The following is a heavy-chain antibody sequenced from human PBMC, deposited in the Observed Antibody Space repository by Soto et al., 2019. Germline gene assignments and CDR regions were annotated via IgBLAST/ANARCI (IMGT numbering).Heavy chain of an antibody. CDR3: ARVPQLLTHRASTGFDP. V-gene: IGHV1-18*01. CDR2: ISVHNGNT. J-gene: IGHJ5*02. Sequence: ASVKVSCKASGYTFTNYGISWVRQAPGQGLEWMGWISVHNGNTNYAQKFQGRVSMTTDTSTNTAYMELGSLGPDDTAVYHCARVPQLLTHRASTGFDPLCRGTLLTISS. CDR1: GYTFTNYG. D-gene: IGHD1-26*01.